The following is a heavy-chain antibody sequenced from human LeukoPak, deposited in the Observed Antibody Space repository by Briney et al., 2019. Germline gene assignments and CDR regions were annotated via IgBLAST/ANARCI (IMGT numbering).Heavy chain of an antibody. CDR1: GYTFTGYY. CDR2: INPNSGGT. CDR3: AREYYYDSSGYLPYYY. D-gene: IGHD3-22*01. Sequence: ASVKVSCKACGYTFTGYYMHWVRQAPGQGLEWMGWINPNSGGTNYAQKFQGRVTMTTDTSTSTAYMELRSLRSDDTAVYYCAREYYYDSSGYLPYYYWGQGTLVTVSS. V-gene: IGHV1-2*02. J-gene: IGHJ4*02.